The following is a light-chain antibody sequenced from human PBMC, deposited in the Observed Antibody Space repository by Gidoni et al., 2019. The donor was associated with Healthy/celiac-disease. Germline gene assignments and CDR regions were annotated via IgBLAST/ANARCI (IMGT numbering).Light chain of an antibody. J-gene: IGKJ5*01. CDR1: QDISNY. Sequence: DIQMTQYPSSLSASVGDRVTITCQASQDISNYLNWYQQKPGKAPKLLIYDASNLETGVPSRFSGSGSGTDFTFTISSLQPEDIATCYCQQYDNLPITFGQGTRLEIK. CDR3: QQYDNLPIT. V-gene: IGKV1-33*01. CDR2: DAS.